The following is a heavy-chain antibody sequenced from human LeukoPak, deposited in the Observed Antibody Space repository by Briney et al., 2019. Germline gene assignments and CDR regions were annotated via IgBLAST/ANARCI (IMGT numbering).Heavy chain of an antibody. CDR3: ARDYYDSSGYNXWPFDY. Sequence: SQTLSLTCAVSGGSISSGGYSWSWIRQPPGKGLEWIGYIYHSGSTYYNPSLKSRVTISVDTSKNQFSLKLSSVTAADTAVYYCARDYYDSSGYNXWPFDYWGQGTLVTVSS. V-gene: IGHV4-30-2*01. J-gene: IGHJ4*02. CDR1: GGSISSGGYS. D-gene: IGHD3-22*01. CDR2: IYHSGST.